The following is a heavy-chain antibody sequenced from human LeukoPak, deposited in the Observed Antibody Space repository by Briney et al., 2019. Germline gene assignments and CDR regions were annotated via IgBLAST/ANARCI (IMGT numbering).Heavy chain of an antibody. D-gene: IGHD2-15*01. CDR2: IFSRGST. CDR3: ISDRPTSCCYY. J-gene: IGHJ4*01. Sequence: GGSLRLSCAASGFSVGSNYLNWIRQAPGKGLECVSVIFSRGSTYYADSVKGRFTISRHNSENTLYLQLNSLSVEDTAVNYCISDRPTSCCYYWGQGTLVTRS. V-gene: IGHV3-53*04. CDR1: GFSVGSNY.